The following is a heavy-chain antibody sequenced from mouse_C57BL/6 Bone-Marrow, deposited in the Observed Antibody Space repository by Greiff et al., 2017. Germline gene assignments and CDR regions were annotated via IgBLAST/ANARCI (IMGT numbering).Heavy chain of an antibody. CDR3: ARQGGYYAMDY. Sequence: EVMLVESGGDLVKPGGSLKLSCAASGFTFSSYGMSWVRQTPDKSLEWVATISSGGSYTYYPDNVKNTLYLQMSSLKSEDTAMYYCARQGGYYAMDYWGQGTSVTVSS. J-gene: IGHJ4*01. CDR1: GFTFSSYG. CDR2: ISSGGSYT. V-gene: IGHV5-6*01.